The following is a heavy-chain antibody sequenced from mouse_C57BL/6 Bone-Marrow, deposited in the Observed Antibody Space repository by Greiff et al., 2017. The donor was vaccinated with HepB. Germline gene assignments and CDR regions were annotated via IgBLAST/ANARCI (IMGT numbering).Heavy chain of an antibody. V-gene: IGHV1-69*01. CDR2: IDPSDSYT. CDR3: ARRAPNLLLRENYAMDY. Sequence: QVQLQQSGAELVMPGASVKLSCKASGYTFTSYWMHWVKQRPGQGLEWIGEIDPSDSYTNYNQKFKGKSTLTVDKSSSTAYMQLSSLTSEDSAVYYCARRAPNLLLRENYAMDYWGQGTSVTVSS. CDR1: GYTFTSYW. J-gene: IGHJ4*01. D-gene: IGHD1-1*01.